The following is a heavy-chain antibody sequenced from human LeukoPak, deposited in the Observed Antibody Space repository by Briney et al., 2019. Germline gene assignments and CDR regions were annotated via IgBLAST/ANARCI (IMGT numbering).Heavy chain of an antibody. Sequence: PGRSLRLSCVASGFTFTRNCMHWVRQAPGKGLEWVGAIPHDGSNALYAHSVKGRFTISRDESKNTYYLQMNSLRIEDTTMHYCAPGSDYYYASWGQGTLVTVSS. V-gene: IGHV3-30*03. D-gene: IGHD3-3*01. CDR2: IPHDGSNA. J-gene: IGHJ5*02. CDR1: GFTFTRNC. CDR3: APGSDYYYAS.